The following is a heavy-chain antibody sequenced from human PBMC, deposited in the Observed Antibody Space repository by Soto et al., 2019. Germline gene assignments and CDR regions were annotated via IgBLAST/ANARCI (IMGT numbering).Heavy chain of an antibody. J-gene: IGHJ2*01. CDR3: AKDPQDCTNGVCYNYWYFDL. D-gene: IGHD2-8*01. CDR2: ISYDGSNK. CDR1: GFTFSSYG. Sequence: PGGSLRLSCAASGFTFSSYGMHWVRQAPGKGLEWVAVISYDGSNKYYADSVKGRFTISRDNSKNTLYLQMNSLRAEDTAVYYCAKDPQDCTNGVCYNYWYFDLWGRGTLVTVSS. V-gene: IGHV3-30*18.